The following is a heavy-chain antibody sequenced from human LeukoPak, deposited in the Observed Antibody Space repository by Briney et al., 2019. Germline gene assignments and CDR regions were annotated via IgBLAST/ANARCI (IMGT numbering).Heavy chain of an antibody. CDR2: ISGSGGST. CDR1: GFTFSSYG. D-gene: IGHD5-12*01. CDR3: ARIPVDIVATTAD. Sequence: GGSLRLSCAASGFTFSSYGMSWVRQAPGKGLEWVSAISGSGGSTYYADSVKGRFTISRDNSKNTLYLQMNSPRAEDTAVYYCARIPVDIVATTADWGQGTLVTVSS. V-gene: IGHV3-23*01. J-gene: IGHJ4*02.